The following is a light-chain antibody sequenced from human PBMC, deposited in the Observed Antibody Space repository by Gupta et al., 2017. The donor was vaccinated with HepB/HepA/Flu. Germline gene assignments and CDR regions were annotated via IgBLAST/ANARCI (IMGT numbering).Light chain of an antibody. CDR1: SSNVGRSF. V-gene: IGLV1-47*01. Sequence: QSVLTQSLSASVTPGQRVTISCSGSSSNVGRSFLYWYQQFPGAAPKLLIYRNYQRPSGVPDRFSASKSGSSASLAISRLRAEDDADDYCAAWYKSSRHVGFGGGTKLTGL. J-gene: IGLJ2*01. CDR2: RNY. CDR3: AAWYKSSRHVG.